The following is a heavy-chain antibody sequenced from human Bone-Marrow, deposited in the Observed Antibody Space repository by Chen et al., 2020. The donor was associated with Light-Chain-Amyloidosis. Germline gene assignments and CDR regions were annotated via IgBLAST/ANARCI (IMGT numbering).Heavy chain of an antibody. J-gene: IGHJ4*02. CDR2: ISYDGSNK. Sequence: VESGGGVVQPGRSLRLSCAASGFNFSSYAMHWVRQAPGKGLEWVAVISYDGSNKYYAESVKGRFTISRDNSKNTLYLQMNSLRAEDTAVYYCARDLDARLRYFDCRWGFDYWGQGTLVTVSS. CDR3: ARDLDARLRYFDCRWGFDY. V-gene: IGHV3-30-3*01. D-gene: IGHD3-9*01. CDR1: GFNFSSYA.